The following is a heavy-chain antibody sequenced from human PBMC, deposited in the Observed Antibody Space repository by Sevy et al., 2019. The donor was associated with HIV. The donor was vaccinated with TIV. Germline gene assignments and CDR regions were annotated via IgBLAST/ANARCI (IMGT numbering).Heavy chain of an antibody. J-gene: IGHJ4*02. CDR3: ARDTTIFGVVIIPEYYFDY. Sequence: ASVKVSCKASGYTFTGYYMHWVRQAPGQGLEWMGWINPKRGGTNYAQKFQGRVTMTRDTSISTAYMELSRLRSDDTAVYYCARDTTIFGVVIIPEYYFDYWGQGTLVTVSS. CDR1: GYTFTGYY. V-gene: IGHV1-2*02. CDR2: INPKRGGT. D-gene: IGHD3-3*01.